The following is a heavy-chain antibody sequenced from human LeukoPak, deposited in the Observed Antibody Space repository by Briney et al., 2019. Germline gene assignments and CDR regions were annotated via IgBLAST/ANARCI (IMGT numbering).Heavy chain of an antibody. J-gene: IGHJ4*02. D-gene: IGHD3-10*01. CDR2: MNPNSGNT. Sequence: ASVKVSCKASGYTFTSYDINWVRQATGQGLEWMGWMNPNSGNTGYAQKFQGRVTMTRDTSISTAYMELSRLRSDDTAVYYCARDGGVLWFGELQFDYWGQGTLVTVSS. CDR3: ARDGGVLWFGELQFDY. CDR1: GYTFTSYD. V-gene: IGHV1-8*01.